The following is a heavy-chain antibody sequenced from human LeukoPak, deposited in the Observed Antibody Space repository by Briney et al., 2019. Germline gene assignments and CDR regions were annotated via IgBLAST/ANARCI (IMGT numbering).Heavy chain of an antibody. CDR1: GGSISSSSYY. Sequence: PSETLSLTCTVSGGSISSSSYYWGWIRQPPGKGLEWIGSIYYSGSTYYNPSLKSRVTISVDTSKNQFSLKLSSVTAADTAVYYCARLYSSGWPDYWGQGTLVTVSS. J-gene: IGHJ4*02. CDR2: IYYSGST. D-gene: IGHD6-19*01. V-gene: IGHV4-39*01. CDR3: ARLYSSGWPDY.